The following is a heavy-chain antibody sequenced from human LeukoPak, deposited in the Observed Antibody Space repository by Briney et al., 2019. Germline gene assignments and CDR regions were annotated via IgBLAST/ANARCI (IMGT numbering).Heavy chain of an antibody. CDR2: VTSGGST. CDR1: GFTFRSYA. J-gene: IGHJ4*02. V-gene: IGHV3-23*01. Sequence: GGSLRLSCAASGFTFRSYAMSWVRQAPGQGLEWVSVVTSGGSTYYGDSVKGRFTISRDNSKNTLYLQMNSLRAEDTAVYYCANEGPYSSGYYYFDYWGQGTLVTVSS. D-gene: IGHD3-22*01. CDR3: ANEGPYSSGYYYFDY.